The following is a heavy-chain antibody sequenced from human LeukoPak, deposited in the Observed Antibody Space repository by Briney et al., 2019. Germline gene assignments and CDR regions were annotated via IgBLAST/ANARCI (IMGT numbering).Heavy chain of an antibody. Sequence: GGSLRLSCAASGFTFSKHAMLWVRRAPGKGLEWVALISHDGGDRFYADSVKGRFTISRDNSKNTVSLQLNTLRTGDTAIYYCAGAAAAFDYWGQGTLVTVSS. CDR2: ISHDGGDR. CDR3: AGAAAAFDY. D-gene: IGHD6-13*01. V-gene: IGHV3-30*04. CDR1: GFTFSKHA. J-gene: IGHJ4*02.